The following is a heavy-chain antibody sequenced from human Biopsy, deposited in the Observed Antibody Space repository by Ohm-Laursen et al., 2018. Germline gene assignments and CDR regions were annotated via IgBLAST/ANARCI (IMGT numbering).Heavy chain of an antibody. CDR3: ARGPYGDNAGAFDV. J-gene: IGHJ3*01. CDR1: GGSFGGYD. CDR2: FSHTGTT. D-gene: IGHD4/OR15-4a*01. Sequence: GTLSLTCAVDGGSFGGYDWTWIRQPPGKGLEWVGEFSHTGTTIYNPSLKSRLTISVDKSKNHFSLRLTSVTAADTATYFCARGPYGDNAGAFDVWGQGTVVTVS. V-gene: IGHV4-34*01.